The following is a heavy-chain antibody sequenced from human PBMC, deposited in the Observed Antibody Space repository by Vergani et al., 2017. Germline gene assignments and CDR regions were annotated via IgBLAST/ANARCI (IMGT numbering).Heavy chain of an antibody. CDR2: FYYSGRT. J-gene: IGHJ5*02. D-gene: IGHD2-21*01. CDR3: AREGVVIGSWFDP. V-gene: IGHV4-61*01. CDR1: GVSVSSGSYY. Sequence: QVQLQESGPGLVQPSQTLSLTCTVSGVSVSSGSYYWSWIRQPPGKGLEWIGYFYYSGRTHYNPSLKSRVTISVDTSKNQFSLKLSSVTAADTAVYYCAREGVVIGSWFDPWGQGTLVTVSS.